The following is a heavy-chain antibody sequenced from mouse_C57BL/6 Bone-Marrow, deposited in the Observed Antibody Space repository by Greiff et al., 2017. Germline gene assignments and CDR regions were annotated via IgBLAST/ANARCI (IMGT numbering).Heavy chain of an antibody. D-gene: IGHD2-5*01. Sequence: QVQLQQPGAELVKPEASVKMSCKASGYTFTSYWITWVKQRPGQGLEWIGDIYPGSGSTNYNGKFKSKATLTVDTSSSTTYMQLSSLTSEDSAVYYCARPYYSNYWDFDVWGTGTTVTVSS. CDR2: IYPGSGST. CDR3: ARPYYSNYWDFDV. CDR1: GYTFTSYW. V-gene: IGHV1-55*01. J-gene: IGHJ1*03.